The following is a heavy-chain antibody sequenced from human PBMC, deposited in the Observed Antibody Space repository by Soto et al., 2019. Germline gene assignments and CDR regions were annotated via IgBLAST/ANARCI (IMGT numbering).Heavy chain of an antibody. D-gene: IGHD6-19*01. J-gene: IGHJ4*02. CDR2: IIGDGSGA. CDR1: GFTFSGSW. V-gene: IGHV3-74*01. Sequence: GGSLRLSCVASGFTFSGSWMHWVRQAPGKGLVWLSRIIGDGSGANYADSVRGRFTISRDNAKNTVYLQMDSLGVEDTAVYYCARVAVATRGIEYWGKGNMVTVSP. CDR3: ARVAVATRGIEY.